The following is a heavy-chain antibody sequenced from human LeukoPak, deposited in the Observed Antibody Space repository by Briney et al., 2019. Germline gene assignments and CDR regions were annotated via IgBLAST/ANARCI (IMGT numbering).Heavy chain of an antibody. Sequence: GGSLRLSCAASGFTFTSYAMSWVRQAPGKGLEWVSSISGSGGGTFYADSVKGRFTISRDNSKNTLYLQMNSLRAEDTAVYYCARETVAGGAFDIWGQGTMVTVSS. CDR1: GFTFTSYA. J-gene: IGHJ3*02. D-gene: IGHD6-19*01. V-gene: IGHV3-23*01. CDR3: ARETVAGGAFDI. CDR2: ISGSGGGT.